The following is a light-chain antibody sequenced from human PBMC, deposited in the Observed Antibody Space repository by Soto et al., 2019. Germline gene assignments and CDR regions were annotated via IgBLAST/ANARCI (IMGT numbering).Light chain of an antibody. CDR1: SSDVGLYDY. J-gene: IGLJ1*01. V-gene: IGLV2-14*01. CDR2: AVS. Sequence: QPSLTQPGSGSGSPGQSITISSTGTSSDVGLYDYVSWYQQHPGKGPQLMFYAVSNRPSGLSNRFSASKSGNTASLFPSGLQAEDEADYYCSSYTSDSSYDFGSGTKVPVL. CDR3: SSYTSDSSYD.